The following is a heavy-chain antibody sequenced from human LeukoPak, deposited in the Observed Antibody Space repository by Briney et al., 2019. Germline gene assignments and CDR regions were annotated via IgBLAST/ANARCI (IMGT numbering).Heavy chain of an antibody. CDR2: INHSGST. CDR1: GGSFSGYY. Sequence: PSETLSLTCAVYGGSFSGYYWSWIRQPPGKGLEWIGEINHSGSTNYNPSLKSRVTISVDTSKNQFSLKLSSVTAADTAVYYCARGGIAVAGTRWFDPWGQGTLVTVSS. CDR3: ARGGIAVAGTRWFDP. V-gene: IGHV4-34*01. J-gene: IGHJ5*02. D-gene: IGHD6-19*01.